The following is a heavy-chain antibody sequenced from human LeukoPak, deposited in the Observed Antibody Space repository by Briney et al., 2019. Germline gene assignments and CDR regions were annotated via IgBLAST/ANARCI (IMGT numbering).Heavy chain of an antibody. CDR1: GFTFSSYG. CDR3: VNSQGSV. Sequence: GGSLRLSCAASGFTFSSYGMHWVRQAPGKGLEWVAFIRYDGSNKYYAGSVKGRFTISRDNSKNTLYLQMNSLRAEDTAVYYSVNSQGSVWGQGTMVTVSS. CDR2: IRYDGSNK. D-gene: IGHD5-18*01. V-gene: IGHV3-30*02. J-gene: IGHJ3*01.